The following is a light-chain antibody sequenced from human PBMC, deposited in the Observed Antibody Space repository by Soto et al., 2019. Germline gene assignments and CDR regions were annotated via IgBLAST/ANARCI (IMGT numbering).Light chain of an antibody. CDR2: NDH. Sequence: QSVLTQPPSASGTPGQRVTITCSGSSSNIGTNTVRWYRQLPGTAPKVLVYNDHERPSGVPDRFSGSKSGTSASLAISGLQSEDEADYYCAAWDDSLWVFGGGTQLTVL. CDR1: SSNIGTNT. V-gene: IGLV1-44*01. J-gene: IGLJ3*02. CDR3: AAWDDSLWV.